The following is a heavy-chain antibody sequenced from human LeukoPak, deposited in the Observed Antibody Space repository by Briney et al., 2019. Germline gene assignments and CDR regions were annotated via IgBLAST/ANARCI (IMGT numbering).Heavy chain of an antibody. J-gene: IGHJ4*02. Sequence: SETLSLTCNVSGGSISSGGYYWSWIRQHPGKGLEWIGYIYHSGSTYYNPSLKRRVSISIDTSKNQFSLKVSSVTAADTAVYYCARDQNGYNVFDYWGQGTLVTVSS. CDR3: ARDQNGYNVFDY. D-gene: IGHD5-24*01. CDR2: IYHSGST. V-gene: IGHV4-31*03. CDR1: GGSISSGGYY.